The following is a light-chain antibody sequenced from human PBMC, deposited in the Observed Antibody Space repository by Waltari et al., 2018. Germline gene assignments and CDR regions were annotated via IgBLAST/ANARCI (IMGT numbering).Light chain of an antibody. Sequence: SYVLTQPPSVSVAPGKAARITGGGNGIGSRGCHWNQRKPGQAPVLVIYYDSDRPSGIPGRSSGSKSGNTATLTISRVEAGDEAAYYCQLWESGSDRVVFGGGTKLTVL. V-gene: IGLV3-21*01. CDR2: YDS. CDR1: GIGSRG. CDR3: QLWESGSDRVV. J-gene: IGLJ2*01.